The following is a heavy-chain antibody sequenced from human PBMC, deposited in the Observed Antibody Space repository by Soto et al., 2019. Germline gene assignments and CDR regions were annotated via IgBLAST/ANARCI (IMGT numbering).Heavy chain of an antibody. CDR1: GFTFSSYA. Sequence: EVQLLESGGDLVQPGGSLRLSCAASGFTFSSYAMNWVRQAPGKGLEWVSAISGSGGNTFYAESVKGRFTISRDNSTNPLFLQMHSLRAEDTAIYYCAMLNSGSYSYHGMAVWGQGTTVTVSS. D-gene: IGHD1-26*01. CDR3: AMLNSGSYSYHGMAV. J-gene: IGHJ6*02. CDR2: ISGSGGNT. V-gene: IGHV3-23*01.